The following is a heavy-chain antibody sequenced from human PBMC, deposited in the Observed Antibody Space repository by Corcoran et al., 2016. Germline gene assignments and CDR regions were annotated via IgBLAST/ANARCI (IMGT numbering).Heavy chain of an antibody. V-gene: IGHV1-18*01. J-gene: IGHJ4*02. D-gene: IGHD5-18*01. CDR1: GYTFTSYG. CDR3: ARVHFSPDTAMAPDGYNYFDY. Sequence: QVQLVQSGAEVKKPGASVKVSCKASGYTFTSYGISWVRQAPGQGLEWMGWISAYNGNTNYAQKLQGRVTMTTDTSTSTAYMELRSLRSDDTAVYYCARVHFSPDTAMAPDGYNYFDYWGQGTLVTVSS. CDR2: ISAYNGNT.